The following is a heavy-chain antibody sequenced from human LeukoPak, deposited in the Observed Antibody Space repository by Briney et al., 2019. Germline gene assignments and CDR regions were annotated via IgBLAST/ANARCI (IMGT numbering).Heavy chain of an antibody. D-gene: IGHD5-18*01. Sequence: SETLSLTCAVSGDSISTTNWWTWVRQPPGKGLEWIGEIYHTGTTNYNPSLKSRVRISGDKSQFSLTLSSVTAADTAVYYCARAGDVDTVMVGDAFDYWGQGTLVTVSS. CDR1: GDSISTTNW. CDR2: IYHTGTT. CDR3: ARAGDVDTVMVGDAFDY. V-gene: IGHV4-4*02. J-gene: IGHJ4*02.